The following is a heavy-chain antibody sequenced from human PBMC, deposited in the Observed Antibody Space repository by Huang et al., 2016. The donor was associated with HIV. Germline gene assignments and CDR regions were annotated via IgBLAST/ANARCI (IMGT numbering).Heavy chain of an antibody. D-gene: IGHD1-7*01. Sequence: LVESGGGVVQPGGSRRLSCAGSTATFNAYWMSWVRQRAGQGLEWVANIKQDGSEKYYMDSVEGRFNISRDNVKKLLFLEMNNLRVADTAVYYCATKASAMDIWGQGTTVIVSS. CDR3: ATKASAMDI. CDR2: IKQDGSEK. V-gene: IGHV3-7*01. J-gene: IGHJ6*02. CDR1: TATFNAYW.